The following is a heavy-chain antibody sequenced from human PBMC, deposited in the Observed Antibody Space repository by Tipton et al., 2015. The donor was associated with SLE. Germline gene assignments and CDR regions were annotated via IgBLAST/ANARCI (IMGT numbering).Heavy chain of an antibody. D-gene: IGHD6-13*01. Sequence: TLSLTCTLSGGSISSSSYYWGWIRQPPGKGLEWIGSIYYSGSTHYNPSLKSRFTISGHTSKNQFSLKLSSVTAADTAVYYCARHSSSWYKDWFDPWGQGALVTVSS. J-gene: IGHJ5*02. CDR3: ARHSSSWYKDWFDP. CDR2: IYYSGST. V-gene: IGHV4-39*01. CDR1: GGSISSSSYY.